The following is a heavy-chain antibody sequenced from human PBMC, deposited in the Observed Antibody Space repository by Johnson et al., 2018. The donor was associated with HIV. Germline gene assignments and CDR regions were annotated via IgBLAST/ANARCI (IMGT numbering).Heavy chain of an antibody. V-gene: IGHV3-66*02. J-gene: IGHJ3*02. Sequence: VLLVESGGGLVQPGGSLRLSCAASGITVGTNYMSWVRQAPGKGLEWVSVIFSVGDVYYADSVKGRFTISRDNSKNTLYLQMNSLRAEDTAVYYCAKDRDYYGSGSPADAFDIWGQGTMVTVSS. CDR3: AKDRDYYGSGSPADAFDI. CDR1: GITVGTNY. CDR2: IFSVGDV. D-gene: IGHD3-10*01.